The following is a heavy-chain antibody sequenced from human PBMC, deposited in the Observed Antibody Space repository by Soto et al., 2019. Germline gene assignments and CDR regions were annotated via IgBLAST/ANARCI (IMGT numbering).Heavy chain of an antibody. J-gene: IGHJ4*02. CDR3: ARDKGIAAGLHYFDY. CDR1: GGSISSGGYY. V-gene: IGHV4-31*03. D-gene: IGHD6-13*01. Sequence: PSETLSLICTVSGGSISSGGYYWSWIRQHPGKGLEWIGYIYYSGSTYYNPSLKSRVTISVDTSKNQFSLKLSSVTAADTAVYYCARDKGIAAGLHYFDYWGQGTLVTVSS. CDR2: IYYSGST.